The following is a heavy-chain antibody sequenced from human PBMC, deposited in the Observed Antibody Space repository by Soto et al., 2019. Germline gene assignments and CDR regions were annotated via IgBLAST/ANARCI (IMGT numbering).Heavy chain of an antibody. CDR3: ARGPKPFCLKIGYEDAFDL. D-gene: IGHD5-12*01. V-gene: IGHV1-46*01. CDR2: INPSGGNT. Sequence: GASVKVSCKASGYTFTSYYIHWVRQAPGQGLEWMGIINPSGGNTNYAQQFQGRVTMTRDTSKNQFSLQLNSVTPEDTAVYYCARGPKPFCLKIGYEDAFDLWGQGTMVTVSS. J-gene: IGHJ3*01. CDR1: GYTFTSYY.